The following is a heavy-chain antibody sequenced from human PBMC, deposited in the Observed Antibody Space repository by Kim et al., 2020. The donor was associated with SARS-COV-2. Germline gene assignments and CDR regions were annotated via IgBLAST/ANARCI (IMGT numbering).Heavy chain of an antibody. CDR3: ARDHWTRLRYPFAGYFDY. D-gene: IGHD3-9*01. CDR2: IKQDGSEK. Sequence: GGSLRLSCAASGFTFSSYWMSWVRQAPGKGLEWVANIKQDGSEKYYVDSVKGRFTISRDNAKNSLYLQMNSLRAEDTAVYYCARDHWTRLRYPFAGYFDYWGQGTLVTVSS. J-gene: IGHJ4*02. V-gene: IGHV3-7*03. CDR1: GFTFSSYW.